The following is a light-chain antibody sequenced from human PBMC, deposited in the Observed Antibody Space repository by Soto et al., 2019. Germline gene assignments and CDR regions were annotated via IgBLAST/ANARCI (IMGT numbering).Light chain of an antibody. CDR2: DVT. CDR1: SSDVGGYNF. J-gene: IGLJ1*01. CDR3: SSYTSISTYV. V-gene: IGLV2-14*01. Sequence: QSALTQPASVSGSPGQSITISCTGTSSDVGGYNFVSSYQQHPDKAPKLMIYDVTNRPSGVSNRFSGSKSGNTASLTISGLQAEDEADHYCSSYTSISTYVFGTGTKLTVL.